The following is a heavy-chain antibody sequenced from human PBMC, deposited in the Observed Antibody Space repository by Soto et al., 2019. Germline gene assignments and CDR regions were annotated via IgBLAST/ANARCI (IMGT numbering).Heavy chain of an antibody. D-gene: IGHD2-8*02. CDR1: SFTFNNAW. CDR2: IKNKAAGGTA. Sequence: PGGSLRLSCVASSFTFNNAWMNWVRQAPEKGLEWIGLIKNKAAGGTALYATSMKGRFTISRDDSKNTLYLQINNLKTEDTGVYYCTPPDLVASGDTWGQGTMVTVSS. V-gene: IGHV3-15*07. J-gene: IGHJ3*02. CDR3: TPPDLVASGDT.